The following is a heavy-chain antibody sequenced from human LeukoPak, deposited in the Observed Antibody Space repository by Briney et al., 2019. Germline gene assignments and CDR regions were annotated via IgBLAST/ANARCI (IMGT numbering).Heavy chain of an antibody. Sequence: SKTLSLTCTVSGGSLSSSSYYWGWIRQPPGKGLEWIGSIYYSGSTYYNPSLKSRVTISVDTSKNQFSLKLSSVTAADTAVYYCARAYTAMVPDFDYWGQGTLVTVSS. CDR1: GGSLSSSSYY. J-gene: IGHJ4*02. D-gene: IGHD5-18*01. CDR3: ARAYTAMVPDFDY. V-gene: IGHV4-39*07. CDR2: IYYSGST.